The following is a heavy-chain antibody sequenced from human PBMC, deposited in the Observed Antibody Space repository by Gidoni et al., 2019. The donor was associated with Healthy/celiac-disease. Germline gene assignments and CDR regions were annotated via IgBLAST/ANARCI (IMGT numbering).Heavy chain of an antibody. CDR1: GYTFTGYY. CDR3: ARSPGSINWNDEDY. Sequence: QVQLVPSGAEVKKPGASVKVSCKDSGYTFTGYYMHWVRQAPGQGLEWMGRINPNSGGTNYAQKFQGRVTMTRDTSISTAYMELSRLRSDDTAVYYCARSPGSINWNDEDYWGQGTLVTVSS. CDR2: INPNSGGT. J-gene: IGHJ4*02. V-gene: IGHV1-2*06. D-gene: IGHD1-1*01.